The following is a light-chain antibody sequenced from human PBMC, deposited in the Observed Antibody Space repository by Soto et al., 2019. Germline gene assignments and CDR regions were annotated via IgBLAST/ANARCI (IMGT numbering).Light chain of an antibody. V-gene: IGKV1-5*03. CDR2: KAS. Sequence: DIQMTQSPSTLSGSVGDRVTITCRASQTISSWLAWYQQKPGKAPKLLIYKASTLKSGVPSRFSGSGSGTEFTLTITSMQTDDFANYYCQHYNSYSEEFGQGTKVDIK. J-gene: IGKJ1*01. CDR3: QHYNSYSEE. CDR1: QTISSW.